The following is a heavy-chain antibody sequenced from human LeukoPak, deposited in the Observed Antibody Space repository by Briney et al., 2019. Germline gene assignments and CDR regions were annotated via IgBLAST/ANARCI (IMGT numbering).Heavy chain of an antibody. CDR2: TRNKANSYTT. V-gene: IGHV3-72*01. J-gene: IGHJ6*03. D-gene: IGHD6-13*01. CDR3: AREGIAAAGTIYYYYYMDV. Sequence: PGGSLRLSCAASGFTFSNYAINWVRQAPGKGLEWVGRTRNKANSYTTEYAASVKGRFTISRDDSKNSLYLQMNSLKTEDTAVYYCAREGIAAAGTIYYYYYMDVWGKGTTVTISS. CDR1: GFTFSNYA.